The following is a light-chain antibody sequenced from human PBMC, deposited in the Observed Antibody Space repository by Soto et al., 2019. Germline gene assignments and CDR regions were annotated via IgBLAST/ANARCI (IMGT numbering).Light chain of an antibody. Sequence: DIRITQFPATLSASVGDRVTITCRASQSVSSWLAWYQQKSGKAPKLLIYDASSLQSGVPSRFSGSGSGTEFALTISSLQPDDFVTYYCQQYYSYWTFCQGTKVDIK. V-gene: IGKV1-5*01. CDR1: QSVSSW. CDR2: DAS. J-gene: IGKJ1*01. CDR3: QQYYSYWT.